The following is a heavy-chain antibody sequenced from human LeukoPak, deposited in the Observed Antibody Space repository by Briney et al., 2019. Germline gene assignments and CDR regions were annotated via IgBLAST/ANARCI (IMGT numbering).Heavy chain of an antibody. CDR1: GGSISSYY. CDR3: ARDGGSVVAANYNWFDP. D-gene: IGHD2-15*01. J-gene: IGHJ5*02. CDR2: IDYIGST. V-gene: IGHV4-59*01. Sequence: SETLSLTCTVSGGSISSYYWSWIRQPPGKGLEWIGYIDYIGSTNYNPSLKSRVTISVDTSKNQFSLKLSSVTAADTAVYYCARDGGSVVAANYNWFDPWGQGPRSPSPQ.